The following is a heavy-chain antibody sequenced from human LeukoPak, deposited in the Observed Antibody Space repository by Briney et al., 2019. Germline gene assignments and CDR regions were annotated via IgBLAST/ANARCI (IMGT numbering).Heavy chain of an antibody. CDR3: ARGAYCGGDCSSSDSFDI. Sequence: ASMKVSCKASGYTFTSYGVSWVRQAPGQGLEWMGWISAYNGNTNYAQNLQGRVTMTTDISTTTAYLELRSLRSDDTAVYYCARGAYCGGDCSSSDSFDIWCRGTMVTVSS. CDR1: GYTFTSYG. J-gene: IGHJ3*02. CDR2: ISAYNGNT. D-gene: IGHD2-21*01. V-gene: IGHV1-18*01.